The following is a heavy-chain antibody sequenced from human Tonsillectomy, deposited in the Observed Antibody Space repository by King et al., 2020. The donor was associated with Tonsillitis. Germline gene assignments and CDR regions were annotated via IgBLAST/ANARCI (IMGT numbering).Heavy chain of an antibody. V-gene: IGHV3-33*01. J-gene: IGHJ3*02. Sequence: VQLVESGGGVVQPGRSLRISCAGSGFTLSSYSMHWVRQAPGKGLEWIAIIWHGGNNRYYGDSVKGRFTISRDNSKNTVYLQMDRLRAEETAVYYCAREETGEGAFEIWGQGTVVTVSS. CDR2: IWHGGNNR. CDR1: GFTLSSYS. CDR3: AREETGEGAFEI.